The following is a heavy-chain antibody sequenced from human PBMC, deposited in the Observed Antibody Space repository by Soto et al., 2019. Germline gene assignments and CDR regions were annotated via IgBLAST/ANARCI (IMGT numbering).Heavy chain of an antibody. Sequence: SVKVSCKASGGTFNSYAISWVRQAPGQGLEWMGGIIPIFGTVNYAQNFQGRVTITADESTSTAYMELSSLRSEDTAGYYCARGGSRKFRRTRDYGEYLFPFWAQGTFDIGSS. V-gene: IGHV1-69*13. CDR2: IIPIFGTV. D-gene: IGHD4-17*01. CDR1: GGTFNSYA. CDR3: ARGGSRKFRRTRDYGEYLFPF. J-gene: IGHJ4*02.